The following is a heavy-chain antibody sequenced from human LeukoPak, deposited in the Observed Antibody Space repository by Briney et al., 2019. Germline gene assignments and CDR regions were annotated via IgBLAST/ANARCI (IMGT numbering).Heavy chain of an antibody. Sequence: PGGSLRLSCAASGFTFDDYGMSWVRQAPGKGLEWVSGINWNGGSTGYADSVKGRFTISRDSAKNPLYLQMNSLRAEDTALYYCARVVLGELYSDYWGQGTLVTVSS. CDR1: GFTFDDYG. V-gene: IGHV3-20*04. CDR2: INWNGGST. CDR3: ARVVLGELYSDY. J-gene: IGHJ4*02. D-gene: IGHD3-16*01.